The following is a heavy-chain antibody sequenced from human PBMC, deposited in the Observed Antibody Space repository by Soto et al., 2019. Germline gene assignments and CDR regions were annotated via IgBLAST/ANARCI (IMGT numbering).Heavy chain of an antibody. J-gene: IGHJ5*02. CDR1: GDSFSNYY. CDR3: ATGRSEVVPGAMDT. Sequence: SETLSLTCTVSGDSFSNYYCNWVRKSAGKGLEWIGRIYPTGSTTYNPSLKSRLTMSVDTSKNQFSLRLTSMTAADTAVYYCATGRSEVVPGAMDTWGQGTLVNVSS. D-gene: IGHD2-2*01. V-gene: IGHV4-4*07. CDR2: IYPTGST.